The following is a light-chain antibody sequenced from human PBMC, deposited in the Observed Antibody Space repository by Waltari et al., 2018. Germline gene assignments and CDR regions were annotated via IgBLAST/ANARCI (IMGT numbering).Light chain of an antibody. V-gene: IGLV2-14*01. J-gene: IGLJ1*01. CDR3: SSYTTSSAPGV. Sequence: QSALTQPASVSGSPGQSIPISCPGTASAVGAYDLASWYQQHPGKAPPLLIYEFSNRPSGISNRFSASKSGNTASLTISGLQAEDEADYYCSSYTTSSAPGVFGTGTRVTVL. CDR2: EFS. CDR1: ASAVGAYDL.